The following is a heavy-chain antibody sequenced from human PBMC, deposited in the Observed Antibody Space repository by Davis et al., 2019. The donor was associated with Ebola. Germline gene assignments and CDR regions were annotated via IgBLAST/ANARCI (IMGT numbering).Heavy chain of an antibody. Sequence: ASVKVSCKASGYTFTGYYMHWVRQAPGQGLEWMGWINPNSGGTNYAQKFQGWVTMTRDTSISTAYMELSRLRSDDTAVYYCARQRSSSWNYYYYYGIDVWGQGTTVSVSS. D-gene: IGHD6-6*01. CDR1: GYTFTGYY. V-gene: IGHV1-2*04. CDR2: INPNSGGT. CDR3: ARQRSSSWNYYYYYGIDV. J-gene: IGHJ6*02.